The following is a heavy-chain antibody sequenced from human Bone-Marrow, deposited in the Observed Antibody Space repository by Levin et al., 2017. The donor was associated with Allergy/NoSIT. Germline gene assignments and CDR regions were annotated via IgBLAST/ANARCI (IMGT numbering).Heavy chain of an antibody. CDR2: INHSGST. J-gene: IGHJ6*02. D-gene: IGHD4-11*01. CDR1: GGSFSGYY. CDR3: ARGGPTVKGPGYYYYYGMDV. V-gene: IGHV4-34*01. Sequence: SQTLSLTCAVYGGSFSGYYWSWIRQPPGKGLEWIGEINHSGSTNYNPSLKSRVTISVDTSKNQFSLKLSSVTAADTAVYYCARGGPTVKGPGYYYYYGMDVWGQGTTVTVSS.